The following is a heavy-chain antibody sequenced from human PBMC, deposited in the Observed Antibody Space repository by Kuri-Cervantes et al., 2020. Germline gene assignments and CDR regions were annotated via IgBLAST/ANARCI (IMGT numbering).Heavy chain of an antibody. V-gene: IGHV3-30*01. J-gene: IGHJ4*02. CDR2: ISYDGSNK. Sequence: GESLKISCAASGFTFNSYAMHWVRQAPGKGLEWVAVISYDGSNKYYADSVKGRFTISRDNSKNTLYLQMNSLRAEDTAVYYCAKDWDTATTDYWGQGTLVTVSS. D-gene: IGHD5-18*01. CDR1: GFTFNSYA. CDR3: AKDWDTATTDY.